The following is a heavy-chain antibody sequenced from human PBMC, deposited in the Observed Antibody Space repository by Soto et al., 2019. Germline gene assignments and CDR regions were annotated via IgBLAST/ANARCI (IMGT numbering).Heavy chain of an antibody. J-gene: IGHJ3*02. CDR2: IKQDGSEK. Sequence: PGGSLRLSCAASGFTFSNYWMSWVRQAPGKGLEWVANIKQDGSEKNYLDSVKGRFTISRDYAKNSLYLQMNSLRVEDTAVYYCAREADAFDIWGQGTMVTV. CDR3: AREADAFDI. CDR1: GFTFSNYW. V-gene: IGHV3-7*03.